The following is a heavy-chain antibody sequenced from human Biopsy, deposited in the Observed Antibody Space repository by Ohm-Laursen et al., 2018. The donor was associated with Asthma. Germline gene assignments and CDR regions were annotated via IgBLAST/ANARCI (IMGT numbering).Heavy chain of an antibody. Sequence: SLRLSCAASGFTFSGYSMNWVRQAPGKGLEWVSSISNSSSYIYYADSVKGRFTISRDNAKNSLYLQMNSLRAEDTAVYYCARVDTIFGVVIPIYYYYGMDVWGQGTTVTVSS. CDR2: ISNSSSYI. CDR3: ARVDTIFGVVIPIYYYYGMDV. V-gene: IGHV3-21*01. D-gene: IGHD3-3*01. CDR1: GFTFSGYS. J-gene: IGHJ6*02.